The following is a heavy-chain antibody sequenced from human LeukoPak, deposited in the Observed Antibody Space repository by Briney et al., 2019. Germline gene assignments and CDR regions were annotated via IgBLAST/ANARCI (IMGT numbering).Heavy chain of an antibody. V-gene: IGHV4-39*01. CDR3: ARHTGNRDHFDY. J-gene: IGHJ4*02. CDR1: SGSISTSRFC. D-gene: IGHD1-1*01. Sequence: SETLSLTCTVSSGSISTSRFCWGWIRQSPGKGLEWLGSMCYSGGTYFNPPLKSRVSLSMDTSKNQFSLNLTTVTASDTAVYYCARHTGNRDHFDYWGQGTLVTVSS. CDR2: MCYSGGT.